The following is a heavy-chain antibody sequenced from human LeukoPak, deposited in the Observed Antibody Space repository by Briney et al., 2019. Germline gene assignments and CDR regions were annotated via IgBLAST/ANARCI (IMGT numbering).Heavy chain of an antibody. CDR1: GGSFSGYY. D-gene: IGHD2-21*02. CDR2: INHSGST. V-gene: IGHV4-34*01. CDR3: AREGGLVVTAIPGVMD. J-gene: IGHJ4*02. Sequence: PSETLSLTCAVYGGSFSGYYWSWIRQPPGKGLEWIGEINHSGSTNYNPSLKSRVTISINTSKNQFSLKLSSVTAADTAVYYCAREGGLVVTAIPGVMDWGQGTLVTVSS.